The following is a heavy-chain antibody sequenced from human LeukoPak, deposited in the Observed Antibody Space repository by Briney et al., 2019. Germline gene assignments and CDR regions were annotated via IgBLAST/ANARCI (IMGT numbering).Heavy chain of an antibody. CDR2: ISTGGSAI. Sequence: GGSLRLSCAASGFTFSDYYMSWIRQAPGKGLEWVSYISTGGSAIYYADSVKGRFTISRDNAKNSLYLQMNSLRAEDTAVYSWARSGTGHNYDPFDFWGQGTLVTVSS. CDR1: GFTFSDYY. D-gene: IGHD1-1*01. V-gene: IGHV3-11*04. CDR3: ARSGTGHNYDPFDF. J-gene: IGHJ4*02.